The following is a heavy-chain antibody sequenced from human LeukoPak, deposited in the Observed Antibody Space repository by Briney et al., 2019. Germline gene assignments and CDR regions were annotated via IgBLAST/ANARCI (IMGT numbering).Heavy chain of an antibody. J-gene: IGHJ6*03. CDR3: ARSTARTMVSIYYYYMDV. V-gene: IGHV1-69*05. CDR2: IIPIFGTA. Sequence: ASVKVSCKASGGTFSSYAISWVRQAPGQGLEWMGGIIPIFGTANYAQKFQGGVTITTDESTSTAYMELSSLRSEGTAVYYCARSTARTMVSIYYYYMDVWGKGTTVTVSS. D-gene: IGHD3-10*01. CDR1: GGTFSSYA.